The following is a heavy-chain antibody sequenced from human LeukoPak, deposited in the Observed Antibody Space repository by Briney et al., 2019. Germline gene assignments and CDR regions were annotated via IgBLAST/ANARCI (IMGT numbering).Heavy chain of an antibody. V-gene: IGHV3-7*03. J-gene: IGHJ6*02. D-gene: IGHD3-16*01. CDR3: ARGGGLDV. CDR1: GFPFNAYW. CDR2: IRQDGDTK. Sequence: GGSLRLSCAASGFPFNAYWMTWVRQAPGKGLEWVANIRQDGDTKYYVDSVKGRFTISRDSAKNSLYLQMSNLRAEDTAVYFCARGGGLDVWGQGATVTVSS.